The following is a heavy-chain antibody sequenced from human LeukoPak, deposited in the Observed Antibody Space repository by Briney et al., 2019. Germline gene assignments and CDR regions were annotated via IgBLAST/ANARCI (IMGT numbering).Heavy chain of an antibody. CDR2: MNEDGSEK. CDR3: ARDRGYSNFDY. CDR1: GFGFSNYW. D-gene: IGHD4-11*01. V-gene: IGHV3-7*01. Sequence: PGGSLRLSYAASGFGFSNYWMSWVRQAPGKGLEWVANMNEDGSEKNYVDSVKGRFTISRDNAQGSLYLQMNSLRAEDTAVYYCARDRGYSNFDYWGQGTLLTVSS. J-gene: IGHJ4*02.